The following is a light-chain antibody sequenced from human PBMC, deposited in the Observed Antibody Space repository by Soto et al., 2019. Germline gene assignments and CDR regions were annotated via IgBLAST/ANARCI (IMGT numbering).Light chain of an antibody. CDR2: LNSDGSH. CDR3: QTWGTGIRV. J-gene: IGLJ1*01. CDR1: SGHSSYA. V-gene: IGLV4-69*01. Sequence: QAVLTQSPSASASLGASVKVTCTLSSGHSSYAIAWHQQQPEKGPRYLMKLNSDGSHSKGDGIPDRFSGSSSGAERYLTISSLQSEDEADYYCQTWGTGIRVFGTGTKVTVL.